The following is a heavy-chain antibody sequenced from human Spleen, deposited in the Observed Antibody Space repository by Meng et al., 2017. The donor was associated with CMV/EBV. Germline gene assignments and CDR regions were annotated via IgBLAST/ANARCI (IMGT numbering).Heavy chain of an antibody. CDR2: IYSGGST. CDR3: ARDYKWWGGTYYYYYGMDV. Sequence: GGSLRLSCAASGFTVSSNYMSWVRQAPGKGLEWVSVIYSGGSTYYADSVKGRFTISRDNSKNTLYLQMNSLRAEDTAVYYCARDYKWWGGTYYYYYGMDVWGQGATVTVSS. J-gene: IGHJ6*02. CDR1: GFTVSSNY. D-gene: IGHD2-15*01. V-gene: IGHV3-53*01.